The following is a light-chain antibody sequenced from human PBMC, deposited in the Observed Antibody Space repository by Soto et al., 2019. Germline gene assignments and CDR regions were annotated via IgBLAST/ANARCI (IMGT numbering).Light chain of an antibody. CDR3: QQHSNWPLT. CDR2: DAS. CDR1: QSVSSY. V-gene: IGKV3-11*01. Sequence: EIVLTQSPATLSLSPGERATLSCRASQSVSSYLAWYQQTPGQAPRLLIYDASNRATGIPARFSGSGSGTAFTLTISSLEPDDFAVYYCQQHSNWPLTFGGGTKVEIK. J-gene: IGKJ4*01.